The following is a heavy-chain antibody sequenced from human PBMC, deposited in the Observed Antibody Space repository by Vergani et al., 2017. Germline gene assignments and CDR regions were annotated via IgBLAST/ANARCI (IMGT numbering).Heavy chain of an antibody. Sequence: QVQVVQSGAEVKKSGASVKVSCKTSGYTFSNYYMRWVRQAPGQGLEWMGIINPSGGHTNYAQKFQGRVTMTRDTSTSTVYMELSSLRSEDTAIYYCARGDYGILTDYRYWGQGTLVTVSA. CDR1: GYTFSNYY. D-gene: IGHD3-9*01. V-gene: IGHV1-46*03. CDR2: INPSGGHT. CDR3: ARGDYGILTDYRY. J-gene: IGHJ4*02.